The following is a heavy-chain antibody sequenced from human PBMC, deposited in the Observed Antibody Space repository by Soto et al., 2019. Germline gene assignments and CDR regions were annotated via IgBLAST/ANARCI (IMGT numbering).Heavy chain of an antibody. CDR3: ATHGLGVSSPPYFDT. D-gene: IGHD3-16*01. Sequence: QLVQSGSEVKQPGSSVKVSCQASGGTFSGYVVTWVRQAPGQGLEWMGEFVPLFGTTNYAQRFSGRITITAEESTSTAYMELRTLRSDDTAVYYCATHGLGVSSPPYFDTWGQGTLVTVSS. CDR2: FVPLFGTT. CDR1: GGTFSGYV. J-gene: IGHJ4*02. V-gene: IGHV1-69*01.